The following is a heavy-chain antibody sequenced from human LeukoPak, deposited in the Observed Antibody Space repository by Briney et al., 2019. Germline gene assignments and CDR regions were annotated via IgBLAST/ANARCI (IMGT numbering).Heavy chain of an antibody. J-gene: IGHJ4*02. CDR2: IVGSSSYT. CDR3: ARDGPDSLYFDY. D-gene: IGHD2-2*01. CDR1: GFNFRDYH. Sequence: GGSLRLSCAASGFNFRDYHMSWIRQAPGKGLEWVAYIVGSSSYTNYADSVKGRFTISRDNGENSLYLQMNSLRDEDTAVYFCARDGPDSLYFDYWGQGTLVTASP. V-gene: IGHV3-11*06.